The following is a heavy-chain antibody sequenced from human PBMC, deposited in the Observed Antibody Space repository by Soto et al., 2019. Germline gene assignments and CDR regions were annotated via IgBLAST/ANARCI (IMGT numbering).Heavy chain of an antibody. CDR2: MNPNSGNT. Sequence: QVQLLQSGAEVKKPGASVKVSCKASGYTFTSYDINWVRQATGQGLEWMGWMNPNSGNTGYAQKFQGRITMTRNTSISTAYMELSSLRSEDTAVYYCARAGVSAGGYYAFDIWGQGTMVTVSS. J-gene: IGHJ3*02. D-gene: IGHD5-12*01. V-gene: IGHV1-8*01. CDR1: GYTFTSYD. CDR3: ARAGVSAGGYYAFDI.